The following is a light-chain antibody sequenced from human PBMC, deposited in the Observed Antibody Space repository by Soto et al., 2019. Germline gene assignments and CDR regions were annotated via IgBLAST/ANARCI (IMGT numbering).Light chain of an antibody. CDR2: DAS. CDR3: QQRGNWPWLT. CDR1: RSVNNY. V-gene: IGKV3-11*01. J-gene: IGKJ4*01. Sequence: EIVLRQSPGTLSLSPGARATLSCRASRSVNNYLAWYQQRPGQAPRLLIYDASNRANGIPARFSGSGSGTDFTLTISSLEPEDSAVYYCQQRGNWPWLTVVGGTRVEIK.